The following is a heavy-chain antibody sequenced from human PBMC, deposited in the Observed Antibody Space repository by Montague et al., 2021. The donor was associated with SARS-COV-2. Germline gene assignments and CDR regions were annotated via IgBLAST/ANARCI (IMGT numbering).Heavy chain of an antibody. J-gene: IGHJ3*02. V-gene: IGHV4-34*01. Sequence: ETLSLTCAVYGGSFSDYYWTWIRRAPGKGLEWIGEVDHRGSSSYNPSLQSRLTISVDRSKNQFSLRLTSVTAADTAVYYCARGQVTVFGVLIMLPAAGPLDSWGLGTKVTVSS. CDR3: ARGQVTVFGVLIMLPAAGPLDS. D-gene: IGHD3-3*01. CDR1: GGSFSDYY. CDR2: VDHRGSS.